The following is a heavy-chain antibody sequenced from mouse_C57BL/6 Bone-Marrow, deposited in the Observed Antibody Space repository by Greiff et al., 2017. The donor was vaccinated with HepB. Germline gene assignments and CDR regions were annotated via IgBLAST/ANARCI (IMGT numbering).Heavy chain of an antibody. CDR3: ARTVITTVVAPY. J-gene: IGHJ3*01. V-gene: IGHV1-81*01. CDR1: GYTFTSYG. CDR2: IYPRSGNT. Sequence: VQLQESGAELARPGASVKLSCKASGYTFTSYGISWVKQRTGQGLEWIGEIYPRSGNTYYNEKFKGKATLTADKSSSTAYMELRSLTSEDSAVYFCARTVITTVVAPYWGQGTLVTVSA. D-gene: IGHD1-1*01.